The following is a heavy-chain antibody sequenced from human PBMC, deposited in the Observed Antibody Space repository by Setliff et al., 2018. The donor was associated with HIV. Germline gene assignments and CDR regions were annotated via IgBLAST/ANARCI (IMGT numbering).Heavy chain of an antibody. CDR2: STPILGIG. Sequence: SVKVSCKASGGTFSSYTINWVRQAPGQGLEWMGRSTPILGIGNDEQAQKFKGRITFTADKSTSTVYMELSSLRSEDTSVYYCARCGAGEWHLYMDVWGKGTAVTVSS. D-gene: IGHD3-16*01. J-gene: IGHJ6*03. V-gene: IGHV1-69*02. CDR1: GGTFSSYT. CDR3: ARCGAGEWHLYMDV.